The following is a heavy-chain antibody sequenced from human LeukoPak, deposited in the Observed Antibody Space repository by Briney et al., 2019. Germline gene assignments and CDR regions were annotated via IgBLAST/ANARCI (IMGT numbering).Heavy chain of an antibody. CDR2: IIPIFGTA. V-gene: IGHV1-69*13. CDR3: ARDPILTGYYFDY. Sequence: ASVKVSCKASGGTFSSYAISWVRQAPGQGLEWMGGIIPIFGTANYAQKSQGRVTITADESTSTAYMELSSLRSEDTAVYYCARDPILTGYYFDYWGQGTLVTVSS. CDR1: GGTFSSYA. D-gene: IGHD3-9*01. J-gene: IGHJ4*02.